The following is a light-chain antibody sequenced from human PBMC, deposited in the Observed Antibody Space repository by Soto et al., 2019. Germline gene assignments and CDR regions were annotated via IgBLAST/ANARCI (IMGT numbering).Light chain of an antibody. Sequence: QSALTQPASVFGSPGQSITNSCTGTTSDVGGYDYVSWYQHHPGKAPKLIIYEVNYRPSGVSNRFSGSKSGNTASLTISGLQSEDEADYYCSSYTTTSTPYVFGTGTKLTVL. J-gene: IGLJ1*01. CDR3: SSYTTTSTPYV. V-gene: IGLV2-14*01. CDR2: EVN. CDR1: TSDVGGYDY.